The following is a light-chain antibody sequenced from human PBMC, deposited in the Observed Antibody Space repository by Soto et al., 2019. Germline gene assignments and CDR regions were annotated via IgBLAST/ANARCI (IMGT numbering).Light chain of an antibody. CDR2: YDN. CDR1: NIGSKS. V-gene: IGLV3-21*04. CDR3: QVWDTSSDHVV. Sequence: SYVLTQPPSVSVAPGKTARITCGGNNIGSKSVHWYQQKPGQAPVLVIYYDNTRPSGIPERISGSNSGNTATLTFSRVEAGDEADYYCQVWDTSSDHVVFGGGTKVTVL. J-gene: IGLJ2*01.